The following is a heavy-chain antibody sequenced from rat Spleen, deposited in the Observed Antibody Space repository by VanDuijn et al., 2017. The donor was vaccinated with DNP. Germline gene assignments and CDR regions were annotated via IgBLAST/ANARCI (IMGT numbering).Heavy chain of an antibody. J-gene: IGHJ4*01. CDR1: GITFSDHN. V-gene: IGHV2-15*01. D-gene: IGHD1-2*01. CDR2: IWSGGST. CDR3: ARAGDYSSYYVMDA. Sequence: VQLVESGGGLVQPGRSLKLSCAVSGITFSDHNMAWVRQPPGKGLEWIGTIWSGGSTEFNSAIKSRLSISRDTSKSQVLLKMRSLQTEDTAMYFWARAGDYSSYYVMDAWGQGASVTVAS.